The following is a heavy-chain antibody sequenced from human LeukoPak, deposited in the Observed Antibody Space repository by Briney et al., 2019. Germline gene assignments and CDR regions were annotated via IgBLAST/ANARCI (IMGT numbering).Heavy chain of an antibody. CDR2: IYYSGST. J-gene: IGHJ4*02. CDR1: GGSISSGDYY. CDR3: AREQYGSGKGLGD. Sequence: PSETLSLTCTVSGGSISSGDYYWSWIRQPPGKGLEWIGYIYYSGSTYYNPSLKSRVTISVDTSKNQFSLKLSSVTAADTAVYYCAREQYGSGKGLGDWGQGTLVTVSS. D-gene: IGHD3-10*01. V-gene: IGHV4-30-4*01.